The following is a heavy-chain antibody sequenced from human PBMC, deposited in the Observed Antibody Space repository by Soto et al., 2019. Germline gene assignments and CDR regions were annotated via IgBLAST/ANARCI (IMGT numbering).Heavy chain of an antibody. J-gene: IGHJ5*02. CDR3: ARHFHYSSSFWFDP. Sequence: SETLSLTCTVSGGSISSYYWSWIRQPPGKGLEWIGYIYYSGSTNYNPSLKSRVTISVDTSKNQFSLKLSSVTAADTAVYYCARHFHYSSSFWFDPWDQGTLVTVSS. V-gene: IGHV4-59*01. CDR2: IYYSGST. D-gene: IGHD4-4*01. CDR1: GGSISSYY.